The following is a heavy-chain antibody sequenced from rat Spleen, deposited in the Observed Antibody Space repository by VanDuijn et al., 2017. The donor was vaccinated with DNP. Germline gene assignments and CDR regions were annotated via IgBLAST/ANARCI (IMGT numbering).Heavy chain of an antibody. CDR2: ITTGGGNT. J-gene: IGHJ4*01. CDR1: GFTFSNYG. Sequence: EVQLVESGGGLVQPGRSLKLSCAASGFTFSNYGLAWVRQTPTKGLEWVASITTGGGNTYYRDSVKGRFTISRDNAENTQYLQMDSLRSEDTATYYCTRLPGYNYAMDAWGQGTSVTVSS. D-gene: IGHD1-4*01. V-gene: IGHV5S13*01. CDR3: TRLPGYNYAMDA.